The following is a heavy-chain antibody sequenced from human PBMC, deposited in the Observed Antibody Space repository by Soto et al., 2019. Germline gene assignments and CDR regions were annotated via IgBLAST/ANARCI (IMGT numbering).Heavy chain of an antibody. V-gene: IGHV4-30-2*02. CDR2: IYHSGST. D-gene: IGHD3-16*01. Sequence: SETLYLTCAVSGGSISSGGYSWSWIRQPPGKGLEWIGYIYHSGSTYYNPSLKSRVTISVDRSKNQFSLKLSSVTAADTAVYYCVRCLCGHGDRFAYSGQGTFVIGSS. CDR3: VRCLCGHGDRFAY. J-gene: IGHJ1*01. CDR1: GGSISSGGYS.